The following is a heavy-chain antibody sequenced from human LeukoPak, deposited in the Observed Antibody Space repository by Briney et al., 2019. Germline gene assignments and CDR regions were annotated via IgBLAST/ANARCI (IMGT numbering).Heavy chain of an antibody. Sequence: GASLQTSCRGSGCRITSYCIGCWRPLAGDGLEWMGIIYPGVSDNRYRPSFQGRVTISADKPISTAYLQWSSLKASDTAMYYCARHNLGDSSSWYFDYWGQGTLVTVSS. V-gene: IGHV5-51*01. J-gene: IGHJ4*02. CDR2: IYPGVSDN. CDR3: ARHNLGDSSSWYFDY. D-gene: IGHD6-13*01. CDR1: GCRITSYC.